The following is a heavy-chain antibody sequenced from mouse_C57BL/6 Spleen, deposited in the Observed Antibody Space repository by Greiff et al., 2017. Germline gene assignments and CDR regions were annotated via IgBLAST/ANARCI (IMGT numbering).Heavy chain of an antibody. CDR2: IHPNSGST. CDR1: GYTFTSYW. Sequence: QVQLQQPGAELVKPGASVKLSCKASGYTFTSYWMHWVKQRPGQGLEWIGIIHPNSGSTNYNEKFKSKATLTVDTSSSTAYMQLSSLTSEDSAVYYGARGGKDYAMDYWGQGTSVTVSS. CDR3: ARGGKDYAMDY. V-gene: IGHV1-64*01. J-gene: IGHJ4*01.